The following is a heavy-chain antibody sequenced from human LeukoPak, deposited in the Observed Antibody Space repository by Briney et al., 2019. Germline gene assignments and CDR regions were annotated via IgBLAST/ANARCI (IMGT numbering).Heavy chain of an antibody. V-gene: IGHV4-34*01. Sequence: NSSETLSLTCAVYGGSFSGYYWSWIRQPPGKGLEWIGEINHSGSTNYNPSLKSRVTISVDTSQNQFSLKLNSVTAADTAVYYCARHWRYSSSWYKGSDAFDIWGQGTMVTVPS. J-gene: IGHJ3*02. CDR3: ARHWRYSSSWYKGSDAFDI. D-gene: IGHD6-13*01. CDR2: INHSGST. CDR1: GGSFSGYY.